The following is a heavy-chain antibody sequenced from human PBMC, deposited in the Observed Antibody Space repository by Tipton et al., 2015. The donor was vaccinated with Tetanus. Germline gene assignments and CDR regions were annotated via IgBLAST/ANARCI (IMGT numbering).Heavy chain of an antibody. Sequence: SLRLSCAASEFTFSVYPMSWVRQAPGKGLEWVSGISESGDSTDYPDSVRGRFTISRDNFKDTLYLQMNSLRAEDRAVYYCAKSRASSHYRGAFEIWGQGTMVTVSS. D-gene: IGHD3-10*01. J-gene: IGHJ3*02. CDR1: EFTFSVYP. CDR2: ISESGDST. V-gene: IGHV3-23*01. CDR3: AKSRASSHYRGAFEI.